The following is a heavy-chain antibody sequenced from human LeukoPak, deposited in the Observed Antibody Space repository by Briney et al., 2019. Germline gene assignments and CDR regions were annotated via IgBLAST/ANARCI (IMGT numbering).Heavy chain of an antibody. Sequence: PGGSLRLSCAASGFTISNYWMSWVRQAPGKGLEWVATIKPDGSETYCVDSVKGRSTISRDNAKNSLFLYVDSLRDEDTAVYYCAKNPSGDYLDSWGQGTLVTVSS. D-gene: IGHD4-17*01. CDR1: GFTISNYW. V-gene: IGHV3-7*01. CDR2: IKPDGSET. J-gene: IGHJ4*02. CDR3: AKNPSGDYLDS.